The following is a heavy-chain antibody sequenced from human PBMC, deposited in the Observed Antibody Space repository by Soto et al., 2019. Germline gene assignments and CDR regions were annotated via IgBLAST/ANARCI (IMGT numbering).Heavy chain of an antibody. V-gene: IGHV4-61*01. CDR2: IYYSGNT. CDR1: GGSVSSGPYY. J-gene: IGHJ4*02. D-gene: IGHD3-22*01. CDR3: ARGGRHDDSSGDGSLGY. Sequence: QVQLQESGPGLVKPSETLSLTCTVSGGSVSSGPYYWSWIRQPPGKGLEWIGYIYYSGNTNYNPTLKSRVTISVDTSKNQFALKLSSVTAADTAVYYCARGGRHDDSSGDGSLGYWGQGTLVTVSS.